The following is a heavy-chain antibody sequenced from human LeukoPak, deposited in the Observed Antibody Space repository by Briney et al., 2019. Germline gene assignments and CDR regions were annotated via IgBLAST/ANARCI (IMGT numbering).Heavy chain of an antibody. CDR3: ARYYYDSRETGSFDY. V-gene: IGHV1-3*01. CDR2: IDAGNGDT. Sequence: GASVKVSCKASGYSFSKYAVHWVRQAPGQRFEWMGWIDAGNGDTRYSQKFQGRVTITRDTSASTAYMELSSLRSEDTAVYYCARYYYDSRETGSFDYWGQGTLVTVSS. J-gene: IGHJ4*02. D-gene: IGHD3-22*01. CDR1: GYSFSKYA.